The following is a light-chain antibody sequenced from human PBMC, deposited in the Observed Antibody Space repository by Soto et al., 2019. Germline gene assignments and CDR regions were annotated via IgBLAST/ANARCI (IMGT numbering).Light chain of an antibody. J-gene: IGKJ3*01. Sequence: EIVLTQSPGTLSLSPGERATLSCRASQSVSSTYLAWYQQKPGQAPRLLIYGASNRATGIPDRFSGSGSGTVFTLTISRLEPEDFAVYYCQQYGSSPPFTFGPGTKVDVK. CDR1: QSVSSTY. V-gene: IGKV3-20*01. CDR3: QQYGSSPPFT. CDR2: GAS.